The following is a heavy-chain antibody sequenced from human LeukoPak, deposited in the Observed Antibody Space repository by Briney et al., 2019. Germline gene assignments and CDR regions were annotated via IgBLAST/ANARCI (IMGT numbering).Heavy chain of an antibody. J-gene: IGHJ4*02. CDR3: ARGNTDSSRRGGLDY. CDR2: TYYSGSS. D-gene: IGHD6-6*01. CDR1: GGSLASDGYY. V-gene: IGHV4-31*03. Sequence: SQTLSLTCTVSGGSLASDGYYWPWLRQHPGTGLEWIGYTYYSGSSYYNPSLKRRVSISIDTSKNQFSLKVTSVTAADTAVYYCARGNTDSSRRGGLDYWGQGTLVTVSS.